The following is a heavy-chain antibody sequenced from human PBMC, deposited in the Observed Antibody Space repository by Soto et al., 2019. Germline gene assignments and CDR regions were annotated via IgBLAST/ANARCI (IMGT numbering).Heavy chain of an antibody. V-gene: IGHV3-33*01. CDR2: IWYDGSKK. D-gene: IGHD3-16*02. CDR1: GFTFSSYG. CDR3: ATDGVSLFKGPSELDH. J-gene: IGHJ4*02. Sequence: QVQLVESGGGVVQPGGSLRLSCAASGFTFSSYGLYWVRQAPGKGLEGVALIWYDGSKKYYADSVRGRFTISRDNSENTLYLQMNSLRAEDTAVYYCATDGVSLFKGPSELDHWGQGTLVTVSS.